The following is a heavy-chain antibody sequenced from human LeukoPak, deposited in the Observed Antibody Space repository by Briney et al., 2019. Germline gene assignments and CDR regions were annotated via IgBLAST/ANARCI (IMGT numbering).Heavy chain of an antibody. CDR2: ISGSGGST. Sequence: GGSLRLSCAASGFTFSSYAMSWVRQAPGKGLEWVSAISGSGGSTYYADSVKGRFTISRDNSKNTLYLQMNSLRAEDTAVYYCAKALDYYGSASYQFDYWGQGTLVTVSS. CDR1: GFTFSSYA. V-gene: IGHV3-23*01. CDR3: AKALDYYGSASYQFDY. D-gene: IGHD3-10*01. J-gene: IGHJ4*02.